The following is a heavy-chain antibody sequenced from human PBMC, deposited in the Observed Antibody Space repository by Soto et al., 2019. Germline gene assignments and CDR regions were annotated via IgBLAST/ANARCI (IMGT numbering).Heavy chain of an antibody. CDR3: ARGPYSSGWYGFNWYFDL. CDR2: INPNSGGT. V-gene: IGHV1-2*04. D-gene: IGHD6-19*01. Sequence: ASVKVSFKASGYTFTGYYMHWVRQAPGQGLEWMGWINPNSGGTNYAQKFQGWVTMTRDTSISTAYMELSRLRSDDTAVYYCARGPYSSGWYGFNWYFDLWGRGTLVTVSS. J-gene: IGHJ2*01. CDR1: GYTFTGYY.